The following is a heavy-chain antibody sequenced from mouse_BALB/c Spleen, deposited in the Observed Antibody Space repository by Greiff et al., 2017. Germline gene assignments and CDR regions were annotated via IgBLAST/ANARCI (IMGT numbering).Heavy chain of an antibody. D-gene: IGHD2-10*02. CDR3: ARMSYGNFYYAMDY. J-gene: IGHJ4*01. CDR2: IWSGGST. Sequence: VKLVESGPGLVQPSQSLSITCTVSGFSLTSYGVHWVRQSPGKGLEWLGVIWSGGSTDYNAAFISRLSISKDNSKSQVFFKMNSLQANDTAIYYCARMSYGNFYYAMDYWGQGTSVTVSS. CDR1: GFSLTSYG. V-gene: IGHV2-2*02.